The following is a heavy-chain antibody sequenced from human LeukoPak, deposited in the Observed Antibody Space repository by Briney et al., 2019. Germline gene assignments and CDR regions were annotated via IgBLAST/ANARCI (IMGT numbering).Heavy chain of an antibody. CDR2: ISGSGGST. J-gene: IGHJ6*02. D-gene: IGHD2-2*01. Sequence: GGSLRLSCAASGFTFSSYAMSWVRQAPGKGLEWVSAISGSGGSTYYAGSVKGRFTISRDNSKNTLYLQMNSLRAEDTAVYYCAKDPGYCSSTSCPPYYYYGMDVWGQGTTVTVSS. V-gene: IGHV3-23*01. CDR1: GFTFSSYA. CDR3: AKDPGYCSSTSCPPYYYYGMDV.